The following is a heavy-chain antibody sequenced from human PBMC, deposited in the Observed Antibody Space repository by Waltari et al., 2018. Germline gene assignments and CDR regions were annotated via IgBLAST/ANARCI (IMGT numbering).Heavy chain of an antibody. J-gene: IGHJ6*02. V-gene: IGHV1-69*04. Sequence: QVQLVHSGAEVKKPGSSVKVSCKASGGPFSTDAINWVRQAPGNGLEWMGRIIPTLGVPIYAQRFQGRVTITADKSTSTAYMELSSLRPEDTAVYYCARSGDGYTPSTYYYNGMDVWGQGTTVTVSS. CDR3: ARSGDGYTPSTYYYNGMDV. CDR1: GGPFSTDA. D-gene: IGHD5-12*01. CDR2: IIPTLGVP.